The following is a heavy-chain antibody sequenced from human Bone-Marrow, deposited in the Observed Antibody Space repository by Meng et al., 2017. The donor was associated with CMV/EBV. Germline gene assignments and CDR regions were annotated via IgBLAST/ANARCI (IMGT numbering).Heavy chain of an antibody. CDR1: GLTFSSYE. Sequence: GESLKISCAASGLTFSSYEMNWVRQAPGKGLEWVSSISGSSRYIYYADSVKGRFTMSKDNAKRSLYLQMNSLRVEDTAVYYCARVPLYSSGWPTSYDMDVWGQGTTVTVSS. V-gene: IGHV3-21*01. CDR3: ARVPLYSSGWPTSYDMDV. J-gene: IGHJ6*02. CDR2: ISGSSRYI. D-gene: IGHD6-19*01.